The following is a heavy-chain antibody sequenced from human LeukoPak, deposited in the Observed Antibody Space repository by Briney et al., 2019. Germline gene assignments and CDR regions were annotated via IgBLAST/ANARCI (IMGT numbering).Heavy chain of an antibody. D-gene: IGHD6-19*01. CDR2: INIDGSSA. J-gene: IGHJ5*02. Sequence: HPGGSLRLSCAASGFTFNNYWMHWVRQAPGKGLVWVSRINIDGSSASYADSVKGRFTISRDNAKNTLYLQMNSLRAEDTDVYYCAREGWSPRANWFDPWGQGTLVTVSS. CDR3: AREGWSPRANWFDP. CDR1: GFTFNNYW. V-gene: IGHV3-74*01.